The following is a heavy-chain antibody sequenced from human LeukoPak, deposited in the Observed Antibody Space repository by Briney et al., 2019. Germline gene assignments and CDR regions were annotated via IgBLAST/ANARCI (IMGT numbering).Heavy chain of an antibody. CDR2: INRDGSEK. D-gene: IGHD2-15*01. CDR3: ATKATPARANPFDY. V-gene: IGHV3-7*01. J-gene: IGHJ4*02. Sequence: GSLRLSCAASGCTFSNFWMSWVRQAPGKGLEGVANINRDGSEKNYVDSVKGRFTISRDNAKNSLYLQMDSLRAEDTAVYYCATKATPARANPFDYWGEGTLATVSS. CDR1: GCTFSNFW.